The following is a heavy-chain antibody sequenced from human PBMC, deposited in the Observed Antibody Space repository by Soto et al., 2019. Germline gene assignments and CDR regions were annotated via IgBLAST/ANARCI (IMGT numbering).Heavy chain of an antibody. Sequence: QVQLVESGGGVVQPGRSLRLSCAASGFTFSSYGMHWVRQAPGKGLEWVAVIWYDGSNKYYADSVKGRFTISRDNSKNTLYLQMNSLRAEDTAVYYCVRGYCSGGSCYAYWYFDLWGRGTLVTVSS. D-gene: IGHD2-15*01. CDR2: IWYDGSNK. J-gene: IGHJ2*01. CDR1: GFTFSSYG. CDR3: VRGYCSGGSCYAYWYFDL. V-gene: IGHV3-33*01.